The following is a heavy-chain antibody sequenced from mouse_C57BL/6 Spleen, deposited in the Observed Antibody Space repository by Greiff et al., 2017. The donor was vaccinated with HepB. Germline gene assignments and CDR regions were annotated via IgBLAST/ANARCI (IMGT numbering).Heavy chain of an antibody. Sequence: EVQGVESGGGLVKPGGSLKLSCAASGFTFSSYTMSWVRQTPEKRLEWVATISGGGGNTYYPDSVKGRFTISRDNAKNTLYLQMSSLRSEDTALYYCASRSLFDYWGQGTTLTVSS. CDR1: GFTFSSYT. V-gene: IGHV5-9*01. J-gene: IGHJ2*01. CDR2: ISGGGGNT. D-gene: IGHD6-1*01. CDR3: ASRSLFDY.